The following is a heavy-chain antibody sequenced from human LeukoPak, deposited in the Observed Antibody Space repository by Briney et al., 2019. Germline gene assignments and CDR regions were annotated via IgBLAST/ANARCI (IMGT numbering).Heavy chain of an antibody. J-gene: IGHJ6*02. CDR3: AKAVGFGEAYGMDV. V-gene: IGHV3-30*18. D-gene: IGHD3-10*01. CDR1: GFTFSNYA. CDR2: ISYDETNK. Sequence: GGSLRLSCAASGFTFSNYAIHWIRQGPGKGLKWVAIISYDETNKYYADSVKGRFSISRDNSKNTLYLQMNSLRPEDTAVYYCAKAVGFGEAYGMDVWGQGTTVTVSS.